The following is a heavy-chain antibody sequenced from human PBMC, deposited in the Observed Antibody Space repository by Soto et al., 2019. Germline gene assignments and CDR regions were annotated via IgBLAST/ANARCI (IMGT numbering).Heavy chain of an antibody. CDR3: ARDLKGYDYVWGSYSYFDY. CDR1: GGTFSSYA. V-gene: IGHV1-69*13. J-gene: IGHJ4*02. Sequence: SVKVSCKASGGTFSSYAISWVRQAPGQGLEWMGGIIPIFGTANYAQKFQGRVTITADESTSTAYMELSSLRSEDTAVYYCARDLKGYDYVWGSYSYFDYWGQGTLVTVSS. CDR2: IIPIFGTA. D-gene: IGHD3-16*01.